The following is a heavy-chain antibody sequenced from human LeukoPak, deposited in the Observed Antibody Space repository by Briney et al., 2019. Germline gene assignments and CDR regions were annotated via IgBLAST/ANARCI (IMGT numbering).Heavy chain of an antibody. CDR2: ISSSSSTI. J-gene: IGHJ4*02. CDR3: ARERGIAAAGTLRY. D-gene: IGHD6-13*01. Sequence: PGGSLRLSCAASGFTFSSYSMNWVRQAPGKGLEWVSYISSSSSTIYYADSVKGRFTISRDNAKNSLYLQMNSLRAEDTAVYYCARERGIAAAGTLRYWGQGTLVTVSS. CDR1: GFTFSSYS. V-gene: IGHV3-48*01.